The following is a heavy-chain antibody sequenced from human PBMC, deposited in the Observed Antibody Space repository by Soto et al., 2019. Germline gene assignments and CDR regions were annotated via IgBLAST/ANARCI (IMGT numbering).Heavy chain of an antibody. CDR3: ARTGIAARKGAYNWFDP. CDR1: GGTFSSYA. V-gene: IGHV1-69*13. Sequence: SVKVSCKASGGTFSSYAISWVRQAPGQGLEWMGGIIPIFGTANYAQKFQGRVTITADESTSTAYMELSSLRSEDTAVYYCARTGIAARKGAYNWFDPWGQGTLVTVSS. CDR2: IIPIFGTA. J-gene: IGHJ5*02. D-gene: IGHD6-6*01.